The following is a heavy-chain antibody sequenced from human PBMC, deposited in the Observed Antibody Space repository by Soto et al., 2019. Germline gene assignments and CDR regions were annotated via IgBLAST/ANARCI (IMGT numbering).Heavy chain of an antibody. V-gene: IGHV3-20*04. D-gene: IGHD3-10*01. J-gene: IGHJ4*02. CDR3: ARASPRYYGSGSYYGPFDY. CDR1: GFTFDDYG. CDR2: INWNGGST. Sequence: PGGSLRLSCAASGFTFDDYGMSWVRQAPGKGLEWVSGINWNGGSTGYADSVKGRFTISRDNAKNSLYLQMNSLRAEDTALYYCARASPRYYGSGSYYGPFDYWGQGTLVTVSS.